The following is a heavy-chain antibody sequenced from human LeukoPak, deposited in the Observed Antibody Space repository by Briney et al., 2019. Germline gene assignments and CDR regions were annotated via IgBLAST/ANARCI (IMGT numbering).Heavy chain of an antibody. V-gene: IGHV1-69*13. Sequence: SVKVSCKASGYTFTSYYMHWVRQAPGQGLEWMGGIIPIFGTANYAQKFQGRVTITADESTSTAYMELSSLRSEDTAVYYCATVLKDAFDIWGQGTMVTVSS. CDR1: GYTFTSYY. CDR2: IIPIFGTA. J-gene: IGHJ3*02. D-gene: IGHD2-15*01. CDR3: ATVLKDAFDI.